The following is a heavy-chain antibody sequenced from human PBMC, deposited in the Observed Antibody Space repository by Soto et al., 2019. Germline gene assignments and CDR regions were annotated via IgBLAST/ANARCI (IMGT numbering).Heavy chain of an antibody. Sequence: QVQLVQSGAEVRQPASSVKVSCKTSGGTFSSYAISWVRQAPGQGLEWMGGIVPIVGTTTYAQKFQGRVTITADEATSTAYMQVSRLRSDDTAVYYWVRAVAIPGYPDHWGQGTLVTVSS. CDR1: GGTFSSYA. J-gene: IGHJ4*02. D-gene: IGHD5-12*01. CDR2: IVPIVGTT. CDR3: VRAVAIPGYPDH. V-gene: IGHV1-69*12.